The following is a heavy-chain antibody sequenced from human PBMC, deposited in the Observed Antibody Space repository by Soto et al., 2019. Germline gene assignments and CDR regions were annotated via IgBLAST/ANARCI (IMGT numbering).Heavy chain of an antibody. CDR3: ARQFRAARYYGMDV. CDR2: TYPGDSDT. V-gene: IGHV5-51*01. J-gene: IGHJ6*02. D-gene: IGHD6-25*01. Sequence: PGESLKISCKGSGYSFTSYWIGWVRQMPGKGLEWMGITYPGDSDTRYSPSFQGQVTISSHKSISTAYLRWSSLKASDTAMYYCARQFRAARYYGMDVWGQGTTVTVSS. CDR1: GYSFTSYW.